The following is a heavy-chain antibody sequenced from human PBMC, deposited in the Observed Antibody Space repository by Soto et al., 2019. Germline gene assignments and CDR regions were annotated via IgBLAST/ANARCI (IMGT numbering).Heavy chain of an antibody. CDR1: GYTFTSYY. J-gene: IGHJ6*02. CDR3: ARSNPRQAWFGGRWLQLLRDYYYGMDV. Sequence: ASVKVSCKASGYTFTSYYMHWVRQAPGQGLEWMGIINPSGGSTSYAQKFQGRVTMTRDTSTGTVYMELSSLRSEDTAVYYCARSNPRQAWFGGRWLQLLRDYYYGMDVWGQGTTVTVSS. D-gene: IGHD5-12*01. V-gene: IGHV1-46*01. CDR2: INPSGGST.